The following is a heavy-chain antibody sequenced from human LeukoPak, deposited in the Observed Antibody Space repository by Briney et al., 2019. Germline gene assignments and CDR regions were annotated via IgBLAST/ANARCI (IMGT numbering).Heavy chain of an antibody. CDR1: GGSFSGYY. CDR2: INHSGST. J-gene: IGHJ4*02. Sequence: PSQTLSLTCAVYGGSFSGYYWSWIRQPPGKGLEWIGEINHSGSTNYNPSLKSRVTISVDSSKNQFSLKLSSVTAADTAVYYCARLRYSYGGYYFDYWGQGTLVTVSS. CDR3: ARLRYSYGGYYFDY. D-gene: IGHD5-18*01. V-gene: IGHV4-34*01.